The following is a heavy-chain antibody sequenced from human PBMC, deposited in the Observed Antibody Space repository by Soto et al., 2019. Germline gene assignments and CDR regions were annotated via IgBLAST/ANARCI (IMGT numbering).Heavy chain of an antibody. CDR2: ISGSGGST. CDR3: AKGEYSSSLTLSYYYYYGMDV. V-gene: IGHV3-23*01. CDR1: GFTFSSYA. D-gene: IGHD6-6*01. J-gene: IGHJ6*02. Sequence: PGGSLRLSCAASGFTFSSYAMSWVRQAPGKGLEWVSAISGSGGSTYYADSVKGRFTISRDNSKNTLYLQMNSLRAEDTAVYYCAKGEYSSSLTLSYYYYYGMDVWGQGTTVTAP.